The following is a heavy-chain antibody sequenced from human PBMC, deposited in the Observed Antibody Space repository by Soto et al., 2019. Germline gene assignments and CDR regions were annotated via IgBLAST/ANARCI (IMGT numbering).Heavy chain of an antibody. CDR2: ISGSGGST. CDR1: GFTFSSYA. J-gene: IGHJ4*02. Sequence: PGESLKISCAASGFTFSSYATSWVRQAPGKGLEWVSAISGSGGSTYYADSVKGRFTISRDNSKNTLYLQMNSLRAEDTAVYYCAKDLYPSTSCYDYWGQGTLVTVSS. V-gene: IGHV3-23*01. CDR3: AKDLYPSTSCYDY. D-gene: IGHD2-2*01.